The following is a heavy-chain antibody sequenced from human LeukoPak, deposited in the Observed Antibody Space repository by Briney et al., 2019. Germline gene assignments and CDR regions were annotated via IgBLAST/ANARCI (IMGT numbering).Heavy chain of an antibody. Sequence: GGSLRLSCAASGFTFSDNYMTWVRQAPGKGLEWVSVIYSGGSTYYADSVKGRFTISRDNSKNTLYLQMNSLRAEDTAVYYCARSIYSYGSLYFDYWGQGTLVTVSS. CDR1: GFTFSDNY. V-gene: IGHV3-53*01. CDR3: ARSIYSYGSLYFDY. J-gene: IGHJ4*02. D-gene: IGHD5-18*01. CDR2: IYSGGST.